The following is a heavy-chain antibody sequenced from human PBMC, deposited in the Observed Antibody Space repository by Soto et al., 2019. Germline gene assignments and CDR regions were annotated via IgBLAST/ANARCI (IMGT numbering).Heavy chain of an antibody. D-gene: IGHD4-17*01. CDR2: IYYSGST. CDR3: ARASRLPLDGMDV. CDR1: GGSISSGGYY. V-gene: IGHV4-31*11. J-gene: IGHJ6*02. Sequence: SETLSLTCAVSGGSISSGGYYWSWIRQHPGKGLEWIGYIYYSGSTYYNPSLKSRVTISVDTSKSQFSLKLSSVTAADTAVYYCARASRLPLDGMDVWGQGTTVTVSS.